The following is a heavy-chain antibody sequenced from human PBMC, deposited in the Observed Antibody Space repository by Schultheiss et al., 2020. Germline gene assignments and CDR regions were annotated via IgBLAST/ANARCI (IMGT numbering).Heavy chain of an antibody. CDR1: GFTFSSYG. V-gene: IGHV3-30*18. CDR2: ISYDGSNK. J-gene: IGHJ4*02. Sequence: GESLKISCAASGFTFSSYGMHWVRQAPGKGLEWVAVISYDGSNKYYADSVKGRFTISRDNSKNTLYLQMNSLRAEDTAVYYCAKDNCLGYWGQGTLVTVSS. CDR3: AKDNCLGY. D-gene: IGHD2-15*01.